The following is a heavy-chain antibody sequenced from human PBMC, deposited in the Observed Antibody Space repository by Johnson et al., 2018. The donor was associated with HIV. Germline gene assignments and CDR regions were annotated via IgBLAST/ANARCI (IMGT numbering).Heavy chain of an antibody. Sequence: VQLVESGGGLVQPGRSLRLSCAASGFTFDDYAMHWVRQAPGKGLEWVSGISWNSDTIRYADSVKGRFTISRDNAKNSLYLQMNSLRAEDTAVYYCAGGYGSGSGDAFDIWGQGTMVTVSS. CDR2: ISWNSDTI. D-gene: IGHD3-10*01. V-gene: IGHV3-9*01. J-gene: IGHJ3*02. CDR1: GFTFDDYA. CDR3: AGGYGSGSGDAFDI.